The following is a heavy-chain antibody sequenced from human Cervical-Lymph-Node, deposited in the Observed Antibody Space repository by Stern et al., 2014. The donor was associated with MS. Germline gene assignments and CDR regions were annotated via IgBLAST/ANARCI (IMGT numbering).Heavy chain of an antibody. CDR2: INWNSGTI. D-gene: IGHD3-3*01. J-gene: IGHJ6*02. CDR3: ARDMETSYFFYGMDV. Sequence: VQLVESGGGLLQPGGSLRLSCAASGFTFEDYALPWVRQAPGKGLEWVSGINWNSGTIGYADSVRGRFTISRDNAKNSLYLQVSSLRAEDTALYYCARDMETSYFFYGMDVWGQGTMVTVSS. CDR1: GFTFEDYA. V-gene: IGHV3-9*01.